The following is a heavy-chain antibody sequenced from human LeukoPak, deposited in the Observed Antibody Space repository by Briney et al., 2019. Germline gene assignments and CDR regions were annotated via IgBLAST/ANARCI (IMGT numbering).Heavy chain of an antibody. J-gene: IGHJ4*02. CDR3: ARVHPYGSGRFDY. Sequence: GETLRLSCAASGFTFSSSALHWVRQAPGKGVETVSVISYDGSNKYSADSVKGRFTISRDNAKNTLFLQMNSLRAEDTAVYYCARVHPYGSGRFDYWGQGTLVTVSS. D-gene: IGHD3-10*01. V-gene: IGHV3-30-3*01. CDR2: ISYDGSNK. CDR1: GFTFSSSA.